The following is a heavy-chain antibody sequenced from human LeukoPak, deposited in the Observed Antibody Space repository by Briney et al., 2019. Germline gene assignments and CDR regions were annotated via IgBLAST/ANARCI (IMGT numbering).Heavy chain of an antibody. V-gene: IGHV3-48*01. D-gene: IGHD6-13*01. J-gene: IGHJ4*02. CDR3: ARETPYSNSWTDFDY. Sequence: GGSLSLFCAASGFTFDYYNMHWVRQAPGKGLEWVSYITRSTTTIYYADSVKGRFTISRDNAKNSLYLQMNSLRVEDTAMYFCARETPYSNSWTDFDYWGQGTLVTVSS. CDR1: GFTFDYYN. CDR2: ITRSTTTI.